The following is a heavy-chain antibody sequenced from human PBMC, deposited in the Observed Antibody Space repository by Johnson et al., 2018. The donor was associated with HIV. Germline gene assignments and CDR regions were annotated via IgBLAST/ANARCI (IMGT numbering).Heavy chain of an antibody. CDR3: AREIPYDYVWGSYRPGAFDI. CDR2: ISYDGSNK. D-gene: IGHD3-16*02. CDR1: GFTFSSYT. J-gene: IGHJ3*02. Sequence: VQLVESGGGVVQPGRSLRLSCVASGFTFSSYTMHWVRQAPGKGLEWVAVISYDGSNKYYADSVKGRFTISRDNSKNTLYLQMNSLRAEDMALYYCAREIPYDYVWGSYRPGAFDIWGQGTMVTVSS. V-gene: IGHV3-30-3*01.